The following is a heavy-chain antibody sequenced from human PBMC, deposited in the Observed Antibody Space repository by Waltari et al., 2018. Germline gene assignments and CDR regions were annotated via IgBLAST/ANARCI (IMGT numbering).Heavy chain of an antibody. V-gene: IGHV3-74*01. CDR2: MSHDGRTT. CDR1: GFSFSTYV. CDR3: TRDRDWVLFDY. Sequence: EVLLVESGGGLGQPGGSLRLSCAASGFSFSTYVMHWVRQAPGKGLVWVSRMSHDGRTTTYGDSVKGRFTVSRDNAKNTLYLQMNSLRAEDTAVYYCTRDRDWVLFDYWGQGTLVTVSS. D-gene: IGHD2-21*02. J-gene: IGHJ4*02.